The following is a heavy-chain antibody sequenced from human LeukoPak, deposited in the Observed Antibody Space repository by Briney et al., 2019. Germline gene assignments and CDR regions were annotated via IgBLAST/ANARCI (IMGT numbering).Heavy chain of an antibody. CDR1: GFTFSSYG. V-gene: IGHV3-30*03. CDR3: ARDDSRYYDTSGFDY. J-gene: IGHJ4*02. D-gene: IGHD3-22*01. CDR2: ISYDGSNT. Sequence: PGGSLRLSCAASGFTFSSYGMHWVRQAPGKGLEWVAVISYDGSNTYYTDSVKGRFTISRDNAKNTLYLQMNSLRAEDTAVYYCARDDSRYYDTSGFDYWGQGTLVTVSS.